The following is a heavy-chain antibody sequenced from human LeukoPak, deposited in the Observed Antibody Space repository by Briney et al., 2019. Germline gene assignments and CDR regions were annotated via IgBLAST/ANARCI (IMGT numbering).Heavy chain of an antibody. CDR3: AKSGFGGDLLAFDY. CDR2: ISGSASST. Sequence: GGSLRLSCAASGFTFSSYAMSWVRRAPGKGLEWVSAISGSASSTYYADSVKGRFTISRDNSKNTLYLQMNSLRAEDTAVYYCAKSGFGGDLLAFDYWGQGTLVTVSS. J-gene: IGHJ4*02. D-gene: IGHD5-12*01. V-gene: IGHV3-23*01. CDR1: GFTFSSYA.